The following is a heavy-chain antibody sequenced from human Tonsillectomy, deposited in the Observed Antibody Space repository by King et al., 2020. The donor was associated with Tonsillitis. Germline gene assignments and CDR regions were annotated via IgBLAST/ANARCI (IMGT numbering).Heavy chain of an antibody. CDR2: FDPEDDET. CDR1: GYTLTELS. Sequence: QLVQSGAEVKKPGASVKVSCKVSGYTLTELSMHWVRQAPGKGLEWMGGFDPEDDETIYAQKFQGRITMTEDTSTDTAYMDLSSLRSEDTAMYYCATLPYYDILTGSHRDSWGQGTLVTVSS. V-gene: IGHV1-24*01. CDR3: ATLPYYDILTGSHRDS. J-gene: IGHJ4*02. D-gene: IGHD3-9*01.